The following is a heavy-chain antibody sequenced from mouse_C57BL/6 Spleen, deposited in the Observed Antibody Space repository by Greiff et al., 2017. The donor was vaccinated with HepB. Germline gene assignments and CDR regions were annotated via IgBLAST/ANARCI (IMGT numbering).Heavy chain of an antibody. CDR1: GYTFTSYW. CDR3: ARGSYYGSSFDY. Sequence: VQLQQSGAELVKPGASVKLSCKASGYTFTSYWMHWVKQRPGQGLEWIGMIHPNSGSTNYNEKFKSKATLTVDKSSSTAYMQLSSLTSEDSAVYYCARGSYYGSSFDYWGQGTTLTVSS. V-gene: IGHV1-64*01. D-gene: IGHD1-1*01. CDR2: IHPNSGST. J-gene: IGHJ2*01.